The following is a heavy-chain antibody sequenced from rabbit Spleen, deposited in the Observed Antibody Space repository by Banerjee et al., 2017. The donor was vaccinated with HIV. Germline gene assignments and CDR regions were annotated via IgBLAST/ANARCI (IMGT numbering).Heavy chain of an antibody. V-gene: IGHV1S40*01. J-gene: IGHJ3*01. D-gene: IGHD4-1*01. CDR1: GFSFSSSDY. CDR2: IAGDSSGFT. Sequence: QSLEESGGDLVKPGASLTLTCTASGFSFSSSDYMCWVRQAPGKGLEWISCIAGDSSGFTYSATWAKGRFTCSKTSSTTVTLQMTSLTVADTATYFCARYYIFYGMDLWGQGTLVTVS. CDR3: ARYYIFYGMDL.